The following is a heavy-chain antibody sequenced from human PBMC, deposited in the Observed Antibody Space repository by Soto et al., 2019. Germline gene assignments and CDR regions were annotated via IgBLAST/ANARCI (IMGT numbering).Heavy chain of an antibody. Sequence: QLQLQESGPGLVKPSETLSLTCTVSGDSGGFISSSSYHWGWIRQPPGKGLEWIGNIYYSGSTYYNPSLKRRVTLSGEPSKNQFSLRLTSVTAADTAVYYCARHPPYGPLDYWGQGTLVTVSS. V-gene: IGHV4-39*01. D-gene: IGHD4-17*01. J-gene: IGHJ4*02. CDR3: ARHPPYGPLDY. CDR2: IYYSGST. CDR1: GDSGGFISSSSYH.